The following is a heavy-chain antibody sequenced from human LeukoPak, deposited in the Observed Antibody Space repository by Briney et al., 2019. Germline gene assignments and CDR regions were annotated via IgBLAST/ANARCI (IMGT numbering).Heavy chain of an antibody. CDR1: GFTFSSYA. J-gene: IGHJ4*02. V-gene: IGHV3-30*04. D-gene: IGHD3-3*01. CDR3: ARAGVDFGVVINDFDY. CDR2: ISYDGSTK. Sequence: PGGSLRLSCSASGFTFSSYAMHWVRQAPGKGLEWVAVISYDGSTKYYADPVKGRFTIFRDNSKNTLYLQMNSLRAEDTAVYYCARAGVDFGVVINDFDYWGQGTLVTVSS.